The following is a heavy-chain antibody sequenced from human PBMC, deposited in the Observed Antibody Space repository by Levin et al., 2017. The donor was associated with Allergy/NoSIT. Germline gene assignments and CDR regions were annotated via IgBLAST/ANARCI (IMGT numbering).Heavy chain of an antibody. D-gene: IGHD3-10*01. CDR3: ARYGWGKYYKGMDV. CDR2: ISSSGNT. V-gene: IGHV4-39*01. J-gene: IGHJ6*02. CDR1: GDSITSNNYY. Sequence: SLNCTVSGDSITSNNYYWGWIRQPPGKGLEWIGSISSSGNTYYNPSLMSRLSISVDTSNKQFSLKLSSVTAADTALYNCARYGWGKYYKGMDVWGQGTTVTVSS.